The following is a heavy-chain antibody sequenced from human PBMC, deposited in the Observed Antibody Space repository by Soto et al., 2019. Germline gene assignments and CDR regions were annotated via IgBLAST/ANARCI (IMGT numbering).Heavy chain of an antibody. D-gene: IGHD1-26*01. V-gene: IGHV1-3*01. CDR1: GYTFTSYA. J-gene: IGHJ4*02. CDR2: INAGNGNT. CDR3: ASGIVGATAHLDY. Sequence: ASVKVSCKASGYTFTSYAMHWVRQAPGQRLEWIGWINAGNGNTKYSQKFQGRVTITRDTSASTAYMELSSLRSEDTAVYYCASGIVGATAHLDYWGQGTLVTVSS.